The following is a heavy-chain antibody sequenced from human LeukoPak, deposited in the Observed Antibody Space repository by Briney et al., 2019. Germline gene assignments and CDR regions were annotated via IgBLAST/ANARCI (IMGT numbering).Heavy chain of an antibody. D-gene: IGHD3-16*01. Sequence: ASVKVSCMASGYTFTTFYMHWVRQAPGQELEWMGLIYRSGGSTNYAQKFQGRVTMTGDTSTSTVYMELSSLRSEDTAVYYCARGGYDWDAFDYWGQGTLVTVSS. CDR3: ARGGYDWDAFDY. CDR1: GYTFTTFY. V-gene: IGHV1-46*01. J-gene: IGHJ4*02. CDR2: IYRSGGST.